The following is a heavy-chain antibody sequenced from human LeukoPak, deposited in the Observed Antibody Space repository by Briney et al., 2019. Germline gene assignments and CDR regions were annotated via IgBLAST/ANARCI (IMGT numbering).Heavy chain of an antibody. D-gene: IGHD6-13*01. Sequence: PSETLSLTCNVSGGSFISGIYYWGWVRQPPGKRLEWIASIYYRGSTYYNQSLKNRVTISVDKSKKQFSLKVTSVTAADTAVYYCARLLPIAAAGGHYFDYWGQGTLVTVSS. J-gene: IGHJ4*02. CDR1: GGSFISGIYY. CDR3: ARLLPIAAAGGHYFDY. V-gene: IGHV4-39*01. CDR2: IYYRGST.